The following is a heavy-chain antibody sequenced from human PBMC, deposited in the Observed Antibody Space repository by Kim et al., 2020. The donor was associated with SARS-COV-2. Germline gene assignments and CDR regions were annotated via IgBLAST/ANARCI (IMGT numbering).Heavy chain of an antibody. D-gene: IGHD6-19*01. V-gene: IGHV3-7*03. J-gene: IGHJ6*02. CDR1: GFTFSSYW. CDR3: ARDGIAVAGYYYYYGMDD. CDR2: IKQDGSEK. Sequence: GGSLRLSCAASGFTFSSYWMSWVRQAPGKGLEWVANIKQDGSEKYYVDSVKGRFTISRDNAKNSLYLQMNSLRAEDTAVYYCARDGIAVAGYYYYYGMDDWGQGTTVTGSS.